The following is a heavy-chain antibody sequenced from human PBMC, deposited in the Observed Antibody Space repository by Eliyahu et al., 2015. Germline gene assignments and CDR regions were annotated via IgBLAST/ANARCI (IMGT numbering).Heavy chain of an antibody. CDR1: GFSFXGYH. CDR2: INLNSGGT. J-gene: IGHJ6*02. Sequence: QLVQSGTEVXKPGASVKVSCXTSGFSFXGYHVXXVRQAPGQGLEWMGWINLNSGGTNFTQKFQGRVSLTRDTSVSTAYMEVSSLKFDDTAVYYCASDSDRYQRYGLNVWGQGTTVTVSS. V-gene: IGHV1-2*02. D-gene: IGHD1-14*01. CDR3: ASDSDRYQRYGLNV.